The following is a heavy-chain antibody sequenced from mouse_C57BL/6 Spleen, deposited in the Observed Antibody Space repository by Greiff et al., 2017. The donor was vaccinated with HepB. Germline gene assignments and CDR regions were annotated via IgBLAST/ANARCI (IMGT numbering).Heavy chain of an antibody. D-gene: IGHD2-3*01. V-gene: IGHV14-3*01. CDR2: IDPATGNT. J-gene: IGHJ2*01. CDR1: GFNIKNTY. Sequence: EVQLQQSVAELVRPGASVKLSCTASGFNIKNTYMHWVKQRPEQGLEWIGRIDPATGNTKYAPKFQGKATITADTSANTDYLQLSCLTSEDTAIYCCARLDDGYFYYFGYWGQGTTLTVSS. CDR3: ARLDDGYFYYFGY.